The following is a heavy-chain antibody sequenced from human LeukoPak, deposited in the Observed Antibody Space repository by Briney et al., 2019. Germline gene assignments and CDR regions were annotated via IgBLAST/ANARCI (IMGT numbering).Heavy chain of an antibody. CDR3: AREGVASDLDY. J-gene: IGHJ4*02. CDR1: GFTVSSNY. V-gene: IGHV3-53*01. CDR2: IYRDGST. Sequence: GGSLRLSCAASGFTVSSNYMSWVRQAPGKGLEWLSVIYRDGSTYYADSVKGRFTISRDNSKNTLYLQMNSLRAEDTAVYYCAREGVASDLDYWGQGTLVIASS. D-gene: IGHD2-15*01.